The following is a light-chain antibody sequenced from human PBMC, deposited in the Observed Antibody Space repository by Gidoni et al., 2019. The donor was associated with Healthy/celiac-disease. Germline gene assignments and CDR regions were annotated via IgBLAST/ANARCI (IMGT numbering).Light chain of an antibody. J-gene: IGLJ1*01. CDR3: SSYTSSSTPLYV. V-gene: IGLV2-14*01. Sequence: QSALTQPASVSGSPGQSITISCTGTSSDVGGYNYVSWYQQHPGKATKLMIYDVSNRPSGVSNRFSGSKSGNTASLTSSGLQAEDEADYYCSSYTSSSTPLYVFGTGTKVTVL. CDR2: DVS. CDR1: SSDVGGYNY.